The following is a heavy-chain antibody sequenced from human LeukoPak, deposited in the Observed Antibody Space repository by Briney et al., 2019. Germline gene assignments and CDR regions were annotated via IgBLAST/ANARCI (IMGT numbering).Heavy chain of an antibody. CDR1: GGSISSYY. Sequence: PSETLPLTCTVSGGSISSYYWSWIRQPPGKGLEWIGYIYYSGSTNYNPSLKSRVTISVDTSKNQFSLKVSSVTAADAAVYYCATYGDCRSTICYGREGWFDPWGQGTLVTVSS. V-gene: IGHV4-59*01. CDR3: ATYGDCRSTICYGREGWFDP. J-gene: IGHJ5*02. CDR2: IYYSGST. D-gene: IGHD2-2*01.